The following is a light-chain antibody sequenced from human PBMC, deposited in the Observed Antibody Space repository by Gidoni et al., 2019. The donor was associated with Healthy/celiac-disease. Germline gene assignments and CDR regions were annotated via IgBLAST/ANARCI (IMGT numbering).Light chain of an antibody. CDR2: AAS. Sequence: DIQMTQSPSSLSASVGDRVTITCRASQGISNYVAWYQQKPGKVPKLLIYAASTLQSGVPSRFSGSGSGTAFTLPISSLQPEDFATYYCPKYNSAPWTFGQGTKVEIQ. J-gene: IGKJ1*01. V-gene: IGKV1-27*01. CDR1: QGISNY. CDR3: PKYNSAPWT.